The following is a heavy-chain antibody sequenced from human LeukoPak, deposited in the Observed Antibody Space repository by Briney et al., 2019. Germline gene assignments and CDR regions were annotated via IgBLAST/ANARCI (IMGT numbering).Heavy chain of an antibody. Sequence: SETLSLTCTVSGGSISSYYWSWIRQPPGKGLEWIGYIYYSGSTNYNPSLKSRVTISVDTSKNQFSLKLSSVTAADTAVYHCARTAGEYYPGAFDIWGQGTMVTVSS. CDR3: ARTAGEYYPGAFDI. D-gene: IGHD3-10*01. J-gene: IGHJ3*02. V-gene: IGHV4-59*08. CDR1: GGSISSYY. CDR2: IYYSGST.